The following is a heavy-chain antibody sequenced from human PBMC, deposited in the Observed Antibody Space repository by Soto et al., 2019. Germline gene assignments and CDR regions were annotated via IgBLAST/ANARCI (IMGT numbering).Heavy chain of an antibody. D-gene: IGHD4-17*01. CDR1: GFTFSNAW. V-gene: IGHV3-15*07. J-gene: IGHJ3*02. CDR3: TTAPTVATLGSDAFDI. CDR2: IKSKTDGGTT. Sequence: GGSLRLSCAASGFTFSNAWMNWVRQAPGKGLEWVGRIKSKTDGGTTDYAAPVKGRFTISRDDSKNTLYLQMNSLKTEDTAVYYCTTAPTVATLGSDAFDIWGQGTMVTVSS.